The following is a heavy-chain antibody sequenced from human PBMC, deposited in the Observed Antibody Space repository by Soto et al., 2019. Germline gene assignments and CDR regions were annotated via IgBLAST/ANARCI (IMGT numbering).Heavy chain of an antibody. D-gene: IGHD5-18*01. Sequence: GGSLRLSCAASGFTFSIYAMSWVRQAPGKGLECVSGIGVGNADTYYADSVKGRFTISRDNSKSTLSLQMNGLRAEDTAVYYCARENKRPAMAQYNWFDPWGQGTLVTVSS. CDR1: GFTFSIYA. J-gene: IGHJ5*02. CDR3: ARENKRPAMAQYNWFDP. V-gene: IGHV3-23*01. CDR2: IGVGNADT.